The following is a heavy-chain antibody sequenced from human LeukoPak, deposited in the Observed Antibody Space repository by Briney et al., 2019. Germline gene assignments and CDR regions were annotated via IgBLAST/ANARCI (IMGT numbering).Heavy chain of an antibody. D-gene: IGHD6-19*01. CDR1: GGSISSYY. CDR3: ARHISVSYDAFDL. CDR2: IYYSGST. V-gene: IGHV4-59*08. Sequence: SETLSLTCTVSGGSISSYYWSWIRQPPGKGLEWIGYIYYSGSTNYNPSLKSRVTISVDTSKNQFSLKLTSVTAADTAVYYCARHISVSYDAFDLWGRGTMVTVSS. J-gene: IGHJ3*01.